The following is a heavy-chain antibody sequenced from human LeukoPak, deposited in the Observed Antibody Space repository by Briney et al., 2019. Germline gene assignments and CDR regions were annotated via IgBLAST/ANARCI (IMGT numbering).Heavy chain of an antibody. CDR2: IKQDGSEK. V-gene: IGHV3-7*01. D-gene: IGHD3-9*01. Sequence: GGSLRLSXAASGFTFSSYWMSWVRQAPGKGLEWVANIKQDGSEKYYVDSVKGRFTISRDNAKNSLYLQMNSLRAEDTAVYYCARLRYFAYFDYWGQGTLVTVSS. CDR1: GFTFSSYW. CDR3: ARLRYFAYFDY. J-gene: IGHJ4*02.